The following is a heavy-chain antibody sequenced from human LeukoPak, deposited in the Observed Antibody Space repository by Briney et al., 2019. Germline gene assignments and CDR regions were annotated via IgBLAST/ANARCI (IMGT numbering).Heavy chain of an antibody. CDR2: IYYSGST. Sequence: PSETLSLTCTVSSGSMSTFYWNWIRQPPGEGLEWIGYIYYSGSTNYNPSLRSRVTILVDTSKNQFSLKLTSVTAADTAVYYCARGRFGSSSSFDYWGQGNLVTVSS. CDR3: ARGRFGSSSSFDY. D-gene: IGHD6-6*01. CDR1: SGSMSTFY. J-gene: IGHJ4*02. V-gene: IGHV4-59*01.